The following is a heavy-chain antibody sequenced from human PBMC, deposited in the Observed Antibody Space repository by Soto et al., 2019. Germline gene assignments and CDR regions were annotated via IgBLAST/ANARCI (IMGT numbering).Heavy chain of an antibody. D-gene: IGHD3-3*01. CDR2: ISAYNGNT. CDR3: ARITIFGVVIADSNWFEP. J-gene: IGHJ5*02. V-gene: IGHV1-18*01. CDR1: GYTFTSYG. Sequence: ASVKVSCKASGYTFTSYGISWVRQAPGQGLEWMGWISAYNGNTNYAQKLQGRVTMTTDTSTSTAYMELRSLRSDDTAVYYCARITIFGVVIADSNWFEPWGQGTLVTVSS.